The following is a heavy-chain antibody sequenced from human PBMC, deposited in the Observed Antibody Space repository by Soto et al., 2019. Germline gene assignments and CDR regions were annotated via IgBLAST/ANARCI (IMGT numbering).Heavy chain of an antibody. V-gene: IGHV4-39*01. CDR1: SGSVSSSSYY. CDR3: AGGYGDYGS. Sequence: SETLSLTCSVSSGSVSSSSYYWGWLRQPPEKGLEWIGSIYYSGSTYYNPSLKSRVTISIDTIKNQFSLKLSYVTAADTAVYYCAGGYGDYGSWCQGTLVTVSS. D-gene: IGHD4-17*01. J-gene: IGHJ4*02. CDR2: IYYSGST.